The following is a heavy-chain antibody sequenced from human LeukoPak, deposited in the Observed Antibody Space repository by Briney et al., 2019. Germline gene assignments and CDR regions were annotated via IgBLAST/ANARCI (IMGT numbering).Heavy chain of an antibody. CDR3: ARTMDYRTLDY. CDR1: GFTFSSYA. D-gene: IGHD4-11*01. J-gene: IGHJ4*02. V-gene: IGHV3-64*01. CDR2: ISGNGGST. Sequence: GGSLRLSCAASGFTFSSYAMQWVRQAPGKGLEYVSVISGNGGSTCYANSVKGRFTISRDNSKNTLYLQMGSLRAEDMAVYYCARTMDYRTLDYWGQGTLVTVSS.